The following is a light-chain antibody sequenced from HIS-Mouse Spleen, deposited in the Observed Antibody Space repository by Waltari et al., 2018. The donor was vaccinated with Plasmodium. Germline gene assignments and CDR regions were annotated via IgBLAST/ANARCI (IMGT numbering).Light chain of an antibody. CDR1: SSDVGGYNY. CDR2: EVS. V-gene: IGLV2-8*01. J-gene: IGLJ2*01. CDR3: SSYAGSNNLV. Sequence: QSALTQPPSASGSPGPSVTISCTGTSSDVGGYNYVSWYQQHPGQAPKLMFYEVSKRPSGVPVRFSGSKSGNTASLTVSGLQAEDEADYYCSSYAGSNNLVFGGGTKLTVL.